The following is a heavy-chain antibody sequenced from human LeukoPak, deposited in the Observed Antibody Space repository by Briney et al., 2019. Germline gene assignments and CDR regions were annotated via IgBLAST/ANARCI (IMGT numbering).Heavy chain of an antibody. Sequence: GGSLRPSCAASGVSFSTTWMHWVRQAPGKGLMWVSHVSSDGSRTYADSVKGRFTVSRDNNKDMVYLQMSSLRAEDTAVYYCATDGAYGLTHWGQGTLVTVSS. CDR3: ATDGAYGLTH. J-gene: IGHJ4*02. CDR1: GVSFSTTW. V-gene: IGHV3-74*01. CDR2: VSSDGSRT. D-gene: IGHD3-16*01.